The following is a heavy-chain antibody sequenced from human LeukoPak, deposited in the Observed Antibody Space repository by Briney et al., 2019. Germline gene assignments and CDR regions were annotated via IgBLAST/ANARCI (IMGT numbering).Heavy chain of an antibody. CDR2: IEYSGST. CDR3: ARHSALFQDDYYGSGSNYYYGMDV. CDR1: GGSIGSRYHY. J-gene: IGHJ6*02. Sequence: SETLSLTCSVSGGSIGSRYHYWGWIRQPPGKGLEWIGSIEYSGSTYYNPPLKSRVIMSVDTSKKQFSLKLSSVTAADTAVYYCARHSALFQDDYYGSGSNYYYGMDVWGQGTTVTVSS. V-gene: IGHV4-39*01. D-gene: IGHD3-10*01.